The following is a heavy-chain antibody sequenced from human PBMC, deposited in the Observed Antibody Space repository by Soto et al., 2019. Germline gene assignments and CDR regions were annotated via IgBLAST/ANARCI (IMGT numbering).Heavy chain of an antibody. CDR1: GFLFSKSW. CDR2: IKEDGTKT. CDR3: AKGGRIDTEYQYFDS. J-gene: IGHJ4*02. V-gene: IGHV3-7*01. Sequence: GGSLRLSCVTSGFLFSKSWMTWVRQAPGKGPEWVANIKEDGTKTFYVDSVKGRFIISRDNARTSVYLQMNTLRAEGTAVYYCAKGGRIDTEYQYFDSWGQGTLVTVSS. D-gene: IGHD2-2*01.